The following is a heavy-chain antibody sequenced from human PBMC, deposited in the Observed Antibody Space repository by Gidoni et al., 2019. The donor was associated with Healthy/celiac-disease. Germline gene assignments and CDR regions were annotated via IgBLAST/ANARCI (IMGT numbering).Heavy chain of an antibody. Sequence: QVQLVQSWAEVQKPGASVTVSCTASGYTFTGYYMHWVRQAPGQGLEWLGWINPNIGGTNYAQQFQGWVTMTRDTSISPAYMERSRLRSDDTAVYYCAREVVVGVNDAFDIWGQGTMVTVSS. CDR2: INPNIGGT. CDR3: AREVVVGVNDAFDI. CDR1: GYTFTGYY. D-gene: IGHD1-26*01. J-gene: IGHJ3*02. V-gene: IGHV1-2*04.